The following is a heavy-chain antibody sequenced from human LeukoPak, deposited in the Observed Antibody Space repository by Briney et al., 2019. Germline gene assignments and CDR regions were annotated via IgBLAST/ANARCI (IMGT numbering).Heavy chain of an antibody. V-gene: IGHV4-34*01. D-gene: IGHD4-17*01. CDR2: INHSGNT. CDR1: GGSFNDYY. J-gene: IGHJ6*02. CDR3: ARGDYGDAGDGMAV. Sequence: SSETLSLTCAVYGGSFNDYYWSWSRQSPGKGLEWIGEINHSGNTNYNPSLKSRVAMSVDTSKHHFSLKLRSVTAADAAVYYCARGDYGDAGDGMAVWGQGTTVTVSS.